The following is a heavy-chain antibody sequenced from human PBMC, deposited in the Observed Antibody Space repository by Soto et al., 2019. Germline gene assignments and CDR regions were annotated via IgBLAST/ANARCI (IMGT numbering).Heavy chain of an antibody. CDR2: INPSGGST. J-gene: IGHJ5*01. V-gene: IGHV1-46*01. D-gene: IGHD1-1*01. CDR3: ACVRERSRRCYHRSGSLRAS. CDR1: GSTFTSYY. Sequence: APVKGSCKASGSTFTSYYMHWVRQAPGQGLEWMGIINPSGGSTSYAQKFQGRVTMTRDTSTSTVYMELSSLRSEDTAVYYCACVRERSRRCYHRSGSLRASGGHGALVT.